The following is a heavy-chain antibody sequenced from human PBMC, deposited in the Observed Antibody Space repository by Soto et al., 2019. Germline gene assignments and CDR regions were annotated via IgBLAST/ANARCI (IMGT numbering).Heavy chain of an antibody. CDR3: ARYDYXRNSGXYFXXDV. Sequence: GASVKVSCKTSGYTFTNYGINWVRQAPGQGLEWMGWISVHSDKANYAQNLQGRVTMTTDTSTSTAYMELRSLRSDDTAVYYCARYDYXRNSGXYFXXDVWGQGTTVTVSS. J-gene: IGHJ6*02. V-gene: IGHV1-18*01. D-gene: IGHD5-12*01. CDR1: GYTFTNYG. CDR2: ISVHSDKA.